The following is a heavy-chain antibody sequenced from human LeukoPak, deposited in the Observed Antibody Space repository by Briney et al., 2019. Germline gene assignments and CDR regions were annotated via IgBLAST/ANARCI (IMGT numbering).Heavy chain of an antibody. Sequence: GGSLRLSCAASGFTFSSYGMHWVRQAPGKGLEWVAVISYDGSNKYYADSVKGRFTISRDNSKNTLYLQMNSLRAEDTAVYYCAKAYYLFDYWGQGTLVTVSS. CDR2: ISYDGSNK. J-gene: IGHJ4*02. CDR3: AKAYYLFDY. CDR1: GFTFSSYG. D-gene: IGHD3-10*01. V-gene: IGHV3-30*18.